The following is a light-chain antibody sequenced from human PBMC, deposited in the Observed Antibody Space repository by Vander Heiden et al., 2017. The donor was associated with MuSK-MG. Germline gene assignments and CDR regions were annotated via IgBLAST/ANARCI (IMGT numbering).Light chain of an antibody. CDR3: YSTDSSGNHRV. Sequence: SYELTQPRSVPVSPGHTDRITCSGDALPKKYAYWYQQKSGPAPVLVIYEDSKRPSGIPERFSGSSSGTMATLTISGAQVEDEADYYCYSTDSSGNHRVFGGGTKLTVL. CDR2: EDS. V-gene: IGLV3-10*01. CDR1: ALPKKY. J-gene: IGLJ3*02.